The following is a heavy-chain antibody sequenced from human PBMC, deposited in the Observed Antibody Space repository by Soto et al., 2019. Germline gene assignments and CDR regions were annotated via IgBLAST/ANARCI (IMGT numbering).Heavy chain of an antibody. CDR2: IIPIFGTA. V-gene: IGHV1-69*13. CDR3: ARDKGYSSSWYAYYFDY. D-gene: IGHD6-13*01. Sequence: SVKVSCKASGGTFSSYAISWVRQAPGQGPEWMGGIIPIFGTANYAQKFQGRVTITADESTSTAYMELSSLRSEDTAVYYCARDKGYSSSWYAYYFDYWGQGTLVTVSS. J-gene: IGHJ4*02. CDR1: GGTFSSYA.